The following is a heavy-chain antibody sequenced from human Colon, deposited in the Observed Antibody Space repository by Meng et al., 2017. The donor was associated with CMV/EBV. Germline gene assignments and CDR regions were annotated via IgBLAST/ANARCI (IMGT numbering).Heavy chain of an antibody. D-gene: IGHD3-22*01. J-gene: IGHJ1*01. CDR1: GYTFTGYY. Sequence: QGRLVQSGAGVKKPGASVKVSCKASGYTFTGYYMHWVRQAPGQGLEWMGWINPNSGGTNYAQKFQGRVTMTRDTSISTAYIELSRLRSDDTAVYYCATVSSGYYLYFQHWGQGTLVTVSS. V-gene: IGHV1-2*02. CDR3: ATVSSGYYLYFQH. CDR2: INPNSGGT.